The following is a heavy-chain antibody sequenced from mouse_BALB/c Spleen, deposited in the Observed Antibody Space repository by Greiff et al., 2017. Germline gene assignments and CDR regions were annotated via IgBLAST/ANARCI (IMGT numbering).Heavy chain of an antibody. Sequence: EVHLVESGGGLVQPGGSRKLSCAASGFTFSSFGMHWVRQAPEKGLEWVAYISSGSSTIYYADTVKGRFTISRDNPKNTLFLQMTSLRSEDTAMYYCARSYAMDDWGQGTSVTVSS. J-gene: IGHJ4*01. CDR2: ISSGSSTI. CDR1: GFTFSSFG. V-gene: IGHV5-17*02. CDR3: ARSYAMDD.